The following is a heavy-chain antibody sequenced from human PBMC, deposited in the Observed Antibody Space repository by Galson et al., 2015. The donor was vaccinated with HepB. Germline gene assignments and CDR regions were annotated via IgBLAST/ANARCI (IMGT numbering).Heavy chain of an antibody. CDR2: INHSGST. D-gene: IGHD3-22*01. CDR1: GGSFSGYY. CDR3: ARGRRAITMIVVVITNGNWFDP. V-gene: IGHV4-34*01. Sequence: SETLSLTCAVYGGSFSGYYWSWIRQPPGKGLEWIGEINHSGSTNYNPSLKSRVIISVDTSKNQFSLKLSSVTAADTAVYYCARGRRAITMIVVVITNGNWFDPWGQGTLVTVSS. J-gene: IGHJ5*02.